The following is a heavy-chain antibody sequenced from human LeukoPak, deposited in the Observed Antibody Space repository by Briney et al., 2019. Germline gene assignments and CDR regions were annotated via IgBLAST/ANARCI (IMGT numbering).Heavy chain of an antibody. J-gene: IGHJ4*02. D-gene: IGHD1-26*01. V-gene: IGHV3-48*04. Sequence: GGSLRLSCAASGFTFSSYAMNWVRQAPGKGLEWVSFISSSSSTIYYADSVKGRFTISRDNTKNSPYVQMNSLRAEDTAVYYCARVRGSYWSDYWGQGALVTVSS. CDR2: ISSSSSTI. CDR3: ARVRGSYWSDY. CDR1: GFTFSSYA.